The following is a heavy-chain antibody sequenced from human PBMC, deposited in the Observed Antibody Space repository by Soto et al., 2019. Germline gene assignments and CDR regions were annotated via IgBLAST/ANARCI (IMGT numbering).Heavy chain of an antibody. D-gene: IGHD4-4*01. J-gene: IGHJ6*03. Sequence: EVQLLESGGGLVQPGGSLRLSCAASGFTVSSYAMSWVRQAPGKGLEWVSGISGSGSTYSADSVKGRFTISRGSSKNTEYLQMHSLRAEDTAVYYCAKALRFIFSTAYYMGVWGRGTTVTVSS. CDR2: ISGSGST. CDR3: AKALRFIFSTAYYMGV. CDR1: GFTVSSYA. V-gene: IGHV3-23*01.